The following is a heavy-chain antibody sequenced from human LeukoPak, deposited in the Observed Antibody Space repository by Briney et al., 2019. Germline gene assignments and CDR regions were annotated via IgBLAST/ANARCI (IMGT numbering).Heavy chain of an antibody. Sequence: KTSETLSLTCTVSGGSISSYYWSWIRQPPGKGLEWIGYIYHSGSTYYNPSLKSRVTISVDRSKNQFSLKLSSVTAADTAVYYCARIGLISGYSYRGFDPWGQGTLVTVSS. V-gene: IGHV4-59*12. CDR3: ARIGLISGYSYRGFDP. D-gene: IGHD5-18*01. J-gene: IGHJ5*02. CDR1: GGSISSYY. CDR2: IYHSGST.